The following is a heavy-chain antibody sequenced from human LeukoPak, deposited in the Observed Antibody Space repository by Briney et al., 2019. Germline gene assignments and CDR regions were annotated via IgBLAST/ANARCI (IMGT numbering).Heavy chain of an antibody. V-gene: IGHV3-23*01. Sequence: GGSLRLSCAASGFAFSNYAMAWVRQAPGKGLEWVSAISGSGDSTYCADSVKGRFTISRDNSKNTLYLQMNSLRAEDTAVYYCAKDEYSSGWPEYFQHWGQGTLVTVSS. CDR3: AKDEYSSGWPEYFQH. D-gene: IGHD6-19*01. CDR1: GFAFSNYA. J-gene: IGHJ1*01. CDR2: ISGSGDST.